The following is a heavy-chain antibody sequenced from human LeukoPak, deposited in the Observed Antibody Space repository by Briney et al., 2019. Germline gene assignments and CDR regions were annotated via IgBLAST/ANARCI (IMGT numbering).Heavy chain of an antibody. D-gene: IGHD6-19*01. V-gene: IGHV4-39*07. CDR1: GGSISSSNYY. CDR3: ARNFSSGWFDY. Sequence: SETLSLTCTVSGGSISSSNYYWGWIRQPPGKGLEWIGSIYYSGSTSYNPSLRSRVTISVDTSKNQFSLKLSSVTAADTAVYYCARNFSSGWFDYWGQGTLVTVSS. J-gene: IGHJ4*02. CDR2: IYYSGST.